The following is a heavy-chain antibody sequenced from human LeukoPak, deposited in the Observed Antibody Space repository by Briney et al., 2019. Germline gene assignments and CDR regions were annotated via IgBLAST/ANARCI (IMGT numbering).Heavy chain of an antibody. Sequence: GSLRLSCAVSGFTVSSNYMSWVRQAPGKGLEWIGYIHNSGTSTYNLSLKSRVTISADTSKNQFSLKLNSMTTADTAVYYCTRGAGWLIDYWGQGILVTVSS. CDR1: GFTVSSNY. CDR2: IHNSGTS. J-gene: IGHJ4*02. D-gene: IGHD3-16*01. V-gene: IGHV4-59*02. CDR3: TRGAGWLIDY.